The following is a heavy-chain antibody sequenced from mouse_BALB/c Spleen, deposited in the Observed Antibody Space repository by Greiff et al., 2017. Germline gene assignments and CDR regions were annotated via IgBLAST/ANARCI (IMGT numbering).Heavy chain of an antibody. J-gene: IGHJ4*01. CDR3: ARGGLVLRAPYAMDY. CDR2: INPNNGGT. D-gene: IGHD3-1*01. Sequence: VQLQQSGPELVKPGASVKIPCKASGYTFTDYNMDWVKQSHGKSLEWIGDINPNNGGTIYNQKFKGTATLTVDKSSSTAYMELRSLTSEDTAVYYGARGGLVLRAPYAMDYWGQGTSVTVSS. V-gene: IGHV1-18*01. CDR1: GYTFTDYN.